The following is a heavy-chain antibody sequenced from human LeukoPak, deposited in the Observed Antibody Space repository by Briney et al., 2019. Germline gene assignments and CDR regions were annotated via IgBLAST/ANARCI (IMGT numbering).Heavy chain of an antibody. J-gene: IGHJ3*02. Sequence: SETLSLTCTVSGGSIRSYYWSWIRQPPGKGLEWIGYIYYSGSTNYNPSLKSRVTISVDTSKNQFSLKLSSVTAADTAVYYCARYSGSPDIVLMVYALDAFDIWGQGTMVTVSS. V-gene: IGHV4-59*01. CDR1: GGSIRSYY. CDR2: IYYSGST. D-gene: IGHD2-8*01. CDR3: ARYSGSPDIVLMVYALDAFDI.